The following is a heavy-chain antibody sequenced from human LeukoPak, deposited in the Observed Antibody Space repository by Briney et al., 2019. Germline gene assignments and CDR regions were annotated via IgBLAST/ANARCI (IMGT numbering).Heavy chain of an antibody. J-gene: IGHJ4*02. Sequence: GGSLRLSCAASGFTFSSYSMNWVRQAPGKGLEWVSSISSSSSYIYYADSVKGRFTISRDNSKNTLYLQMNSLRAEDTAVYYCARDYYGSGSYYQTTYFDYWGQGTLVTVSS. D-gene: IGHD3-10*01. CDR3: ARDYYGSGSYYQTTYFDY. CDR1: GFTFSSYS. CDR2: ISSSSSYI. V-gene: IGHV3-21*01.